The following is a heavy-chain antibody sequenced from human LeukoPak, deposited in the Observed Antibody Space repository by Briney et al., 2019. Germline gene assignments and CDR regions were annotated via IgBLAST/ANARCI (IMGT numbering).Heavy chain of an antibody. CDR1: GFTFSRHW. J-gene: IGHJ4*02. CDR2: IKQDGSMK. Sequence: GGSLNLSCEASGFTFSRHWMSWVRQAPGRGLEWVANIKQDGSMKQYADSVRGRFIISRDNAKNSVYLQLSSLKAEDSAVYFCARDESGGYYVYWGQGTLVTVSS. V-gene: IGHV3-7*01. CDR3: ARDESGGYYVY. D-gene: IGHD2-15*01.